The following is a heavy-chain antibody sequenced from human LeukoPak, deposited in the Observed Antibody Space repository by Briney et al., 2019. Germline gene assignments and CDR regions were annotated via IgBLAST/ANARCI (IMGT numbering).Heavy chain of an antibody. CDR1: GFTFSSYA. CDR3: AKDASYDSSGYYPLYYYYGMDV. V-gene: IGHV3-23*01. CDR2: ISGSGGST. D-gene: IGHD3-22*01. J-gene: IGHJ6*02. Sequence: PGGSLRLSCAASGFTFSSYAMSWVRQAPGKGLEWVSAISGSGGSTYYADSVKGRFTISRDNSKNTLYLQMNSLRAEDTAVYYCAKDASYDSSGYYPLYYYYGMDVWGQGTTVTVSS.